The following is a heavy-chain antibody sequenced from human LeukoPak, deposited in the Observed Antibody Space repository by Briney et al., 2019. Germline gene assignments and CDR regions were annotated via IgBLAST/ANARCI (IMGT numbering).Heavy chain of an antibody. V-gene: IGHV1-8*01. CDR2: MNPNSGNT. Sequence: ASVKVSCKASGYTFTSYDINWVRQATGQGLEWMGWMNPNSGNTGYAQKFQGRVTMTRNTSISTAYMELSSLRSEDTAVYYCARGRWGHCSSTSCHPAVFWGQGTLVTVSS. D-gene: IGHD2-2*01. CDR3: ARGRWGHCSSTSCHPAVF. J-gene: IGHJ4*02. CDR1: GYTFTSYD.